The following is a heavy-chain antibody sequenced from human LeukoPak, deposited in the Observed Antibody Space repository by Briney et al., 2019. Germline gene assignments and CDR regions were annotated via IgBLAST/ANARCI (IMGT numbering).Heavy chain of an antibody. Sequence: QTGGSLRLSCAASGFTFSSYWMSWVRQAPGKGLEWVANIKQDGSEKYYVDSVKGRFAISRDNAKNSLYLQMNSLRAEDTAVYYCAKDLPYSGSYYPPHAFDIWGQGTMVTVSS. J-gene: IGHJ3*02. CDR1: GFTFSSYW. CDR3: AKDLPYSGSYYPPHAFDI. D-gene: IGHD1-26*01. V-gene: IGHV3-7*01. CDR2: IKQDGSEK.